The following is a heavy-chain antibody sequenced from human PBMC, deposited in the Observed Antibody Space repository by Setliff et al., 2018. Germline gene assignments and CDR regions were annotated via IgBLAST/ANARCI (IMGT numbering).Heavy chain of an antibody. J-gene: IGHJ3*02. CDR3: VHRVPLVNVIGTDMFNI. Sequence: SGPTLVNPTQTLTLTCTFSGFSLHTSGVGVGWIRQPPGKALEFLALTYWNGEVRYRPSLKSRLAITKDTSRQQVVLTMTNMDPVDTATYYCVHRVPLVNVIGTDMFNIWGQGTMVTVS. D-gene: IGHD3-9*01. CDR1: GFSLHTSGVG. CDR2: TYWNGEV. V-gene: IGHV2-5*01.